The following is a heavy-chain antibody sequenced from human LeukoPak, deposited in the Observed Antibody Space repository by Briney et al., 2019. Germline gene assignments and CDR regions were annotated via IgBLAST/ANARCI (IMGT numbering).Heavy chain of an antibody. V-gene: IGHV4-61*02. CDR3: ARHRASSHFDYVFDH. J-gene: IGHJ4*02. CDR2: IYSSGGT. CDR1: GDSISSGNNY. Sequence: SETLSLTCSVSGDSISSGNNYWSWIRQPAGKPLEWVGRIYSSGGTTYNPSLKSRVSISVDTSRNQISLWLNSVTAADTAVYYCARHRASSHFDYVFDHWGQGTLVTVSS. D-gene: IGHD3-9*01.